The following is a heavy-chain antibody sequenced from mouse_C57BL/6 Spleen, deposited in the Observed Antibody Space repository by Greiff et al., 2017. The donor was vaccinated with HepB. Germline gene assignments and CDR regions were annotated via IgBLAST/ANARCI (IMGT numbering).Heavy chain of an antibody. CDR2: IDPSDSET. J-gene: IGHJ2*01. CDR3: ARLGITTVVAYYFDY. CDR1: GYTFTSYW. V-gene: IGHV1-52*01. D-gene: IGHD1-1*01. Sequence: QVQLQQPGAELVRPGSSVKLSCKASGYTFTSYWMHWVKQRPIQGLEWIGNIDPSDSETHYNQKFKDKATLTVDKSSSTAYMQLSSLTSEDSAVYYCARLGITTVVAYYFDYWGQGTTLTVSS.